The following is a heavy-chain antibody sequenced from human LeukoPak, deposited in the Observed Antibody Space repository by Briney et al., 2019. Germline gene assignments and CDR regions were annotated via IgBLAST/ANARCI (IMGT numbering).Heavy chain of an antibody. J-gene: IGHJ6*04. D-gene: IGHD5-12*01. CDR3: ARAGYSGSDFSV. Sequence: SETLSLTCTVSGGSISSGSYYWSWIRQPAGKGLEWIVRIYTSGSTYYNSSLKSRVTISVDTSKNQFSLKLSSVTAADTAVYYCARAGYSGSDFSVWGKGTTVTVSS. V-gene: IGHV4-61*02. CDR2: IYTSGST. CDR1: GGSISSGSYY.